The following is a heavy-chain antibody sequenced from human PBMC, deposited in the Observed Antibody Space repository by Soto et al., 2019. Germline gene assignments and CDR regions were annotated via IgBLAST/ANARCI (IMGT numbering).Heavy chain of an antibody. CDR3: ARHVSSGRIWFGELPGYYYGMDV. CDR2: IYPGDSDT. J-gene: IGHJ6*02. Sequence: GESLKISCKGSGYSFTSYWIGWVRQMPGKGLEWMGIIYPGDSDTRYSPSFQGQVTISADKSISTAYLQWSSLKASDTAMYYCARHVSSGRIWFGELPGYYYGMDVWGQGTTVTVSS. V-gene: IGHV5-51*01. D-gene: IGHD3-10*01. CDR1: GYSFTSYW.